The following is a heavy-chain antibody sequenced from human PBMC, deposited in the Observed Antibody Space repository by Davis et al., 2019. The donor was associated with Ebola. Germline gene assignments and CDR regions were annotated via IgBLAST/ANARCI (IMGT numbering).Heavy chain of an antibody. CDR3: ARSVAGTVYFDY. J-gene: IGHJ4*02. Sequence: ASVKVSCKASGYTFTSYDINWVRQATGQGLEWMGWMNPNSGNTGYAQKFQGRVTMTRNTSISTAYMELSSLRSEDTAVYYCARSVAGTVYFDYWGQGTLVTVSS. CDR2: MNPNSGNT. CDR1: GYTFTSYD. V-gene: IGHV1-8*01. D-gene: IGHD6-19*01.